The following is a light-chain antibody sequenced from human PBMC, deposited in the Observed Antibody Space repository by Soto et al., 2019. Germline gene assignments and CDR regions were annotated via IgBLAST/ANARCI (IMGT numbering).Light chain of an antibody. V-gene: IGKV3-20*01. Sequence: EIVLTQSPGTLSLSPGERATLSCRASQTFTTSSLAWYQQKPGQAPRLLISGASNRATGIPDRFSGSGSGTDFTLTISRLEPGDFAVYYCQQYDRSPRTFGQGTKVEIK. J-gene: IGKJ1*01. CDR2: GAS. CDR1: QTFTTSS. CDR3: QQYDRSPRT.